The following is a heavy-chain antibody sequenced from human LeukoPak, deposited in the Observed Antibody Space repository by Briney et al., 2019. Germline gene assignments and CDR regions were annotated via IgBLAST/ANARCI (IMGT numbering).Heavy chain of an antibody. Sequence: GGSLRLSCAASGFTFSSYAMHWVRQAPGKGLEGVAVISYDGSNKYYADSVTGRFTISRDNSKNTLYLQMTSLRAEDTAVYYCARDLQLWAGDAFDICGQGTMVTVYS. CDR2: ISYDGSNK. V-gene: IGHV3-30-3*01. CDR1: GFTFSSYA. D-gene: IGHD5-18*01. J-gene: IGHJ3*02. CDR3: ARDLQLWAGDAFDI.